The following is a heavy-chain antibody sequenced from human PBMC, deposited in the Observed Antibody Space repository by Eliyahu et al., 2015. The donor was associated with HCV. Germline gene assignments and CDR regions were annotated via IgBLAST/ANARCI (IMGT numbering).Heavy chain of an antibody. Sequence: QVQLVQSGAEVKKPGASVKVSCKASGYTFTSYAMHWVRQAPGQRLEWMGWINAGNGNTKYSQKFQGRVTITRDTSASTAYMELSSLRSADTAVYYCASARSVGTPESVFDYWGQGTLVTVSS. CDR2: INAGNGNT. CDR1: GYTFTSYA. J-gene: IGHJ4*02. D-gene: IGHD2-15*01. V-gene: IGHV1-3*01. CDR3: ASARSVGTPESVFDY.